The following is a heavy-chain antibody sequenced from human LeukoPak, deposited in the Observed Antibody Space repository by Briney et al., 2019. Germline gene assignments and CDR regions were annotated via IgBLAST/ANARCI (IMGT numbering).Heavy chain of an antibody. J-gene: IGHJ4*02. D-gene: IGHD3-10*01. CDR2: VYPSGST. Sequence: SETLSLTCTVSGGSINSYCWNLIRQPAGKGLERIGRVYPSGSTKYNPSLKSRVTMSLDTSRNHFSLNLSSVTAADTAVYYCVRSYYGSGNFDLWGQGTLVTVSS. CDR1: GGSINSYC. CDR3: VRSYYGSGNFDL. V-gene: IGHV4-4*07.